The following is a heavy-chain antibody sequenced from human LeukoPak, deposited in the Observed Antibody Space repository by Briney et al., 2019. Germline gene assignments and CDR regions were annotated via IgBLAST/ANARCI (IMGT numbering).Heavy chain of an antibody. J-gene: IGHJ4*02. CDR2: IYSGGST. CDR3: ARADYAYFDY. D-gene: IGHD4-17*01. V-gene: IGHV3-53*01. CDR1: GFTVSRSY. Sequence: PGGSLRVSCRVSGFTVSRSYMTWVRQAPGKGLEWVSVIYSGGSTYYADSVKGRFTISRDNSKNTLYLQMNSLRAEDTAVHYCARADYAYFDYWGQGTLVTVSS.